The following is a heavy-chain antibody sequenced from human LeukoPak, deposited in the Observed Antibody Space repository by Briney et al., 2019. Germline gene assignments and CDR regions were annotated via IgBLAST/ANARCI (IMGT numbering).Heavy chain of an antibody. V-gene: IGHV3-21*01. J-gene: IGHJ4*02. CDR2: ISSSSSYI. CDR1: GSTFSSYS. D-gene: IGHD5-12*01. Sequence: GGSLRLSCAASGSTFSSYSMNWVRQAPGKGLEWVSSISSSSSYIYYADSVEGRFTISRDNAKNSLYLQMNSLRAEDTAVYYCARDRNSGYDSSFDYWGQGTLVTVSS. CDR3: ARDRNSGYDSSFDY.